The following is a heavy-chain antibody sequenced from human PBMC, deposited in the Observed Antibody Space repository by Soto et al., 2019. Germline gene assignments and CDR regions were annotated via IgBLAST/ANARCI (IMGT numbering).Heavy chain of an antibody. V-gene: IGHV4-4*02. CDR2: VHYSGST. D-gene: IGHD3-16*01. CDR1: RAPITTTKW. Sequence: SETLSLTCTVSRAPITTTKWWAWVRQPPGKRLEWIGYVHYSGSTNYNPSLQSRVTISVDTSKNQFSLKLSSVTAADTAVYSCAKIVVHMFGGVENWFALWGQGSLVTVSA. CDR3: AKIVVHMFGGVENWFAL. J-gene: IGHJ5*01.